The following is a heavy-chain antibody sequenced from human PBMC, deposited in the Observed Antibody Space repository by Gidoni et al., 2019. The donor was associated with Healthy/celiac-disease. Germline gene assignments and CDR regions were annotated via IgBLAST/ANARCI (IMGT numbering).Heavy chain of an antibody. V-gene: IGHV4-39*01. CDR3: ASGLYSSGWSGYFDY. D-gene: IGHD6-19*01. CDR2: FYYSGST. J-gene: IGHJ4*02. Sequence: SIIRSSYYWGWIRQPPGKGLEWIGSFYYSGSTYYNPSLKSRVTISVDTSKNQFSLKLSSVTAADTAVYYCASGLYSSGWSGYFDYWGQGTLVTVSS. CDR1: SIIRSSYY.